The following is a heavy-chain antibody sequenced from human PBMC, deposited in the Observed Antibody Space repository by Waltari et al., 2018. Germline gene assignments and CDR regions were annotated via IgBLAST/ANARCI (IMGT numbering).Heavy chain of an antibody. CDR2: TYPVDLET. J-gene: IGHJ4*02. D-gene: IGHD3-22*01. Sequence: EVQLVQSGAEVKKPGESLKISCKGSGYSFTSYWIGWVRQVPGKGLEWRGITYPVDLETRYTPSFKGKVTIPADKSTRPAYRQGRSWKPSTTAMNYGPRWDYYESRGPFAYWGQGTLATVSS. CDR1: GYSFTSYW. V-gene: IGHV5-51*01. CDR3: PRWDYYESRGPFAY.